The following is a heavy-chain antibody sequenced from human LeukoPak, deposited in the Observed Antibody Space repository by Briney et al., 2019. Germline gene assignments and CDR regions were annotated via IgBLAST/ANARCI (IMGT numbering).Heavy chain of an antibody. V-gene: IGHV4-4*07. Sequence: SETLSLTCTVSGGSINNYYWSWIRQPAGKGLEWIGRIHTIGSTKYSPSLKSRVTMSVDTSKNQVFLKLNSVTAADTAVYYCARDRIAAAGIYDSYYGMDVWGQGTTVTVSS. CDR1: GGSINNYY. J-gene: IGHJ6*02. CDR3: ARDRIAAAGIYDSYYGMDV. CDR2: IHTIGST. D-gene: IGHD6-13*01.